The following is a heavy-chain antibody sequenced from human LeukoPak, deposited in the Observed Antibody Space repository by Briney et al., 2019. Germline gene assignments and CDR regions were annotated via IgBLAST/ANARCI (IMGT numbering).Heavy chain of an antibody. J-gene: IGHJ5*02. Sequence: PGGSLRLSCAASGFTFSSYAMHWVRQAPGKGLEWVAVISYDGSNKYYADSVKGRFTISRDNSKNTLYLQMNSLRAEDTAVYYCAKDGDYYDSSAYLGWFDPWGQGTLVTVSS. V-gene: IGHV3-30*04. CDR3: AKDGDYYDSSAYLGWFDP. D-gene: IGHD3-22*01. CDR1: GFTFSSYA. CDR2: ISYDGSNK.